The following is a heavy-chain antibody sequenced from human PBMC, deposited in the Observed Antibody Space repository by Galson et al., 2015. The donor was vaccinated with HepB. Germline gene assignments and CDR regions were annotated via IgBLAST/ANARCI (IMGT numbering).Heavy chain of an antibody. Sequence: SLRLSCAASGLTFSRYGMHWVRQAPGKGLEWVAFIRYDGSDKYYADSVKGRFTISREDSKNTVYLQMNSLRAEDTAVYYCANGGGSGSVTPFDYWGQGTLVTVSS. CDR1: GLTFSRYG. V-gene: IGHV3-30*02. J-gene: IGHJ4*02. CDR3: ANGGGSGSVTPFDY. CDR2: IRYDGSDK. D-gene: IGHD3-10*01.